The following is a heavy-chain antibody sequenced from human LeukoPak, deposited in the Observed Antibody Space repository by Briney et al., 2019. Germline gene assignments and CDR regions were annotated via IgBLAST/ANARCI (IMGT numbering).Heavy chain of an antibody. D-gene: IGHD2-2*01. CDR1: GFTFSSYS. J-gene: IGHJ4*02. CDR2: ISSSSSYI. CDR3: ARDRGYCSSTSCYFGGGYFDY. Sequence: GGSLRLSCAASGFTFSSYSMNWVRQAPGKGLEWVSSISSSSSYIYYADSVKGRFTISRDNAKNSLYPQMNSLRAEDTAVYYCARDRGYCSSTSCYFGGGYFDYWGQGTLVTVSS. V-gene: IGHV3-21*01.